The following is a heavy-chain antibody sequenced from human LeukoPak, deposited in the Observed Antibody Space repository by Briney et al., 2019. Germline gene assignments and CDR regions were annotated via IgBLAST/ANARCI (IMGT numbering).Heavy chain of an antibody. CDR3: ARLYSGYDSPSYYFDY. CDR1: GGSISSSNW. V-gene: IGHV4-4*02. D-gene: IGHD5-12*01. J-gene: IGHJ4*02. CDR2: INHSGST. Sequence: SGTLSLTCAVSGGSISSSNWWSWIRQPPGKGLEWIGQINHSGSTNYNPSLKSRVTISVDTSKNQFSLKLSSVTAADTAVYYCARLYSGYDSPSYYFDYWGQGTLVTVSS.